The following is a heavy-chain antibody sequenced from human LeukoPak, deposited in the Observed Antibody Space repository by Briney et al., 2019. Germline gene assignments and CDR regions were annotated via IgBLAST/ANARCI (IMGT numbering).Heavy chain of an antibody. Sequence: GGSLRPSCTAPGFTFRGDAMGWFRQAPGKGLEWVSAISGSGSSTYYADSVKGRFTISRDNSKNTLFLQMNSLRAEDTAVYYCARARGSIVSSQWACGQGTLVTVSS. CDR1: GFTFRGDA. J-gene: IGHJ5*02. V-gene: IGHV3-23*01. D-gene: IGHD3-16*02. CDR2: ISGSGSST. CDR3: ARARGSIVSSQWA.